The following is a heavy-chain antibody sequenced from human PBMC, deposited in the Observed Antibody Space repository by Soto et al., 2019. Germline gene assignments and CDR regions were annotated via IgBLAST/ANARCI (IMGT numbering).Heavy chain of an antibody. D-gene: IGHD2-15*01. V-gene: IGHV4-59*01. CDR2: IFHSGNA. CDR3: ARAHAPTLPFDF. Sequence: SETLSLTCSVSGGSMRNVYWSWIRQPPGKGLEWIGFIFHSGNAKYSPSLQSRVTMSIDTSKDQFSLSLESVTAADTAVYFCARAHAPTLPFDFWGQGTLVTVSS. J-gene: IGHJ4*02. CDR1: GGSMRNVY.